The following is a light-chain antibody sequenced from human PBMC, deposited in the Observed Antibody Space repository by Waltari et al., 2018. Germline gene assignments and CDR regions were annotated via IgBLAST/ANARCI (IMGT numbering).Light chain of an antibody. V-gene: IGKV4-1*01. CDR2: WAS. J-gene: IGKJ4*01. Sequence: DIVMTQSPDSLAVSLGERAPINCTSSQSLLYRSNNKNYLAWYQQKPGQPPRLLIYWASTRESGVPDRFSGSESGTDFTLTISSLQAEDVAVYYCQQYSSIPITFGGGTKVEI. CDR3: QQYSSIPIT. CDR1: QSLLYRSNNKNY.